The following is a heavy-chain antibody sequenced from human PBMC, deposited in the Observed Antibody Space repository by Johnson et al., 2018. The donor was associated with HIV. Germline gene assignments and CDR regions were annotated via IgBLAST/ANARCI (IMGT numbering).Heavy chain of an antibody. V-gene: IGHV3-30*02. Sequence: QMLLVESGGGVVQPGGSLRLSCAASGFTFSSHGMHCVRQAPGKGLEWVTFIGYEEPHKYYADSLQGRFTSSRDNSKNTLYLQMNSLRDEDTALYYCAKDRSGGALGAFDIWGHGTMVTVSS. CDR3: AKDRSGGALGAFDI. CDR1: GFTFSSHG. CDR2: IGYEEPHK. D-gene: IGHD2-15*01. J-gene: IGHJ3*02.